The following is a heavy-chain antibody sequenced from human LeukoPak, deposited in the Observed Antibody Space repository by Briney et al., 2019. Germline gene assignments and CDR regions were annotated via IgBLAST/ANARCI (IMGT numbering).Heavy chain of an antibody. J-gene: IGHJ5*02. V-gene: IGHV4-30-2*01. Sequence: PSETLSLTCAVSGGSISSGGYSWTWIRQPPGKGLEWIGYIYHSGSTYYNSSLKSRVTISVDRSKNQFSVNLSSVTAADTAVYYCARLKYCSSTSCYGGYWFDPWGQGTLVTVSS. CDR3: ARLKYCSSTSCYGGYWFDP. CDR2: IYHSGST. CDR1: GGSISSGGYS. D-gene: IGHD2-2*01.